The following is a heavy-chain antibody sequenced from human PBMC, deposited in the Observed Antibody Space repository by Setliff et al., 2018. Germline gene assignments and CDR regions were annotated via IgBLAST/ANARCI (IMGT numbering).Heavy chain of an antibody. CDR3: ARSLGSGSYYNSRPFYSDY. J-gene: IGHJ4*02. Sequence: SETLSLTCTVSGGSISSGSNYWSWFRQPPGKGLEWIGYIHYSGSTNYNPSLKSRVTISGDTSKNQFSLKLTSVIAADTAVYFCARSLGSGSYYNSRPFYSDYWGQGTLVTVSS. D-gene: IGHD3-10*01. CDR1: GGSISSGSNY. CDR2: IHYSGST. V-gene: IGHV4-61*01.